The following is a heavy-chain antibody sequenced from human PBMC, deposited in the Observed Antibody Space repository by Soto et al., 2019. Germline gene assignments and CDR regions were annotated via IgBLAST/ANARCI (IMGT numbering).Heavy chain of an antibody. CDR2: IYSGGST. D-gene: IGHD3-22*01. Sequence: GGSLRLSCAASGFTVSSNYMSRVRQAPGKGLEWVSVIYSGGSTYYGDSVKGRFSISRDNSKNTLYLQMNSLRAEDTAVYYCAMTKYDSSGYYFGYWGQGTLVTVSS. CDR3: AMTKYDSSGYYFGY. CDR1: GFTVSSNY. V-gene: IGHV3-66*01. J-gene: IGHJ4*02.